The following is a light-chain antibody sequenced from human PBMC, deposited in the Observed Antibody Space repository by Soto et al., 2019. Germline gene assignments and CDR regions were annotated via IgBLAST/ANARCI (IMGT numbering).Light chain of an antibody. Sequence: QSALTQPASVSGSPGQAIIISCTGTSTDVGNYNLVSWYKQPPGKAPKLLIYETSRRPSGVSNRFSGSKSGNTASLTISGPQAEDEADYYCCSYEGRTTYVVFGGGTKLTVL. CDR3: CSYEGRTTYVV. CDR2: ETS. V-gene: IGLV2-23*01. J-gene: IGLJ2*01. CDR1: STDVGNYNL.